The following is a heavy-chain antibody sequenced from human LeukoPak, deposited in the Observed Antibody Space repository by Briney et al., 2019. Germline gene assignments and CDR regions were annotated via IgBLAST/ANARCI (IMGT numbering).Heavy chain of an antibody. CDR3: ASPTVYYYGSGSARFDY. J-gene: IGHJ4*02. CDR2: INHSGST. D-gene: IGHD3-10*01. V-gene: IGHV4-34*01. CDR1: GGSFSGYY. Sequence: SETLSLTCAVYGGSFSGYYWSWIRQPPGKGLEWIGEINHSGSTYYNPSLKSRVTISVDTSKNQFSLKLSSVTAADTAVYYCASPTVYYYGSGSARFDYWGQGTLVTVSS.